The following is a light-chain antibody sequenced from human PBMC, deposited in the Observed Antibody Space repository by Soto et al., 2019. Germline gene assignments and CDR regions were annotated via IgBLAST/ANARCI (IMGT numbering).Light chain of an antibody. CDR3: QQYNSFSIN. J-gene: IGKJ5*01. Sequence: DIQMTQSPSSLSASVGDRVTITCRASQSISTWLAWYQQKPGKAPKLLIYDASNLQSGVPSRFSGSGSGTEFSLTISSLQPDDFATYYCQQYNSFSINCGQGTRLEIK. CDR1: QSISTW. CDR2: DAS. V-gene: IGKV1-5*01.